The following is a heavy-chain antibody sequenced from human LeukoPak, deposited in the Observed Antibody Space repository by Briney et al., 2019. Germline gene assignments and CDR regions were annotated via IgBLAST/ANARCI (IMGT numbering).Heavy chain of an antibody. CDR1: GFTVSSNY. Sequence: GGSLRLSCAASGFTVSSNYMSWVRQAPGKGLEWVSVIDNGGSTYYADSVKGRFTISRDNSKNTVYLQMNSLRAEYTAVYYCARDESARSLWNWGQGTLVSVSS. J-gene: IGHJ4*02. V-gene: IGHV3-53*01. CDR2: IDNGGST. CDR3: ARDESARSLWN. D-gene: IGHD6-6*01.